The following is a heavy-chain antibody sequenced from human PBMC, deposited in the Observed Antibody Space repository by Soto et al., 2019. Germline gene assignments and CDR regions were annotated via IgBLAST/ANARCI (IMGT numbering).Heavy chain of an antibody. J-gene: IGHJ6*02. CDR1: GGTFSSYA. Sequence: SVKVSCKASGGTFSSYAISWVRQAPGQGLEWMGGIIPIFGTANYAQKFQGRVTITADESTSTAYMELSSLRSEDTAVYYCARGGDTMVRGVIPYYYYYGMDVWGQGTTVTAP. V-gene: IGHV1-69*13. CDR3: ARGGDTMVRGVIPYYYYYGMDV. D-gene: IGHD3-10*01. CDR2: IIPIFGTA.